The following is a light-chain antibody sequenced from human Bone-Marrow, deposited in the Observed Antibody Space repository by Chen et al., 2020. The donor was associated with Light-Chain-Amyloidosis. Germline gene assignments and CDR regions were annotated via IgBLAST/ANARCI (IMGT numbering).Light chain of an antibody. CDR1: SSDVGGDNH. CDR3: SSYTITNTLV. J-gene: IGLJ1*01. V-gene: IGLV2-14*01. CDR2: GVT. Sequence: QSALTRPASGSGSPGQSITISCPGTSSDVGGDNHVSWYQQHPDKAPKLMIYGVTNRPSWVPDRFSGSKSDNTASLTISGLQTEDEADYFCSSYTITNTLVFGSGTRVTVL.